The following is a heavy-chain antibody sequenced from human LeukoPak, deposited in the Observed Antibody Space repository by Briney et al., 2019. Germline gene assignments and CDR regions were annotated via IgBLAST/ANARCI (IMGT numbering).Heavy chain of an antibody. CDR2: INHSGSA. V-gene: IGHV4-34*01. D-gene: IGHD4-23*01. J-gene: IGHJ5*02. CDR3: ARRGRFYYGGNPAWFDP. Sequence: SETLSLTCAVYGGSFSGYYWSWIRQPPGKGLEWIGEINHSGSANYNPSLKSRVTISVDTSKNQFSLKLSSVTAADTAVYYCARRGRFYYGGNPAWFDPWGQGTLVTVSS. CDR1: GGSFSGYY.